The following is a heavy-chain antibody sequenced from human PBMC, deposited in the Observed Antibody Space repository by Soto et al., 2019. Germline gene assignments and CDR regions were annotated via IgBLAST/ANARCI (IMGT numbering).Heavy chain of an antibody. CDR1: GGSISSSSYY. CDR3: ARPYYYGAGRVFDP. D-gene: IGHD3-10*01. Sequence: QLQLQESGPGLVKPSETLSLTCPVSGGSISSSSYYWGWIRQPPGKGLEWMGSIYYSGSTYYNPSINSRVALTGDTANNHVTLRLSFATAEDTAVYYCARPYYYGAGRVFDPWGQGTLFTVSS. V-gene: IGHV4-39*01. CDR2: IYYSGST. J-gene: IGHJ5*02.